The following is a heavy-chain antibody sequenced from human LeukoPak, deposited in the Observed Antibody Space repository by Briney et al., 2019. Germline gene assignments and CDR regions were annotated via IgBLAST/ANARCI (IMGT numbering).Heavy chain of an antibody. V-gene: IGHV1-2*02. D-gene: IGHD1-7*01. CDR2: INPNSGDT. Sequence: GASVKVSCKASGYTLTGYYMHWVRQAPRQGLEWMGFINPNSGDTNYAQKFQGRVAMTRDAAISTAFMELSRLKSDDTAVYYCARAIIGTTSAALDIWGQGTMVTVSS. J-gene: IGHJ3*02. CDR3: ARAIIGTTSAALDI. CDR1: GYTLTGYY.